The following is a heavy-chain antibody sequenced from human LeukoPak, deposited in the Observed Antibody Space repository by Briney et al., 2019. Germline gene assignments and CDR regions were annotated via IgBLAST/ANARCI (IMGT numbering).Heavy chain of an antibody. Sequence: VASVKVSCKASGYTFTSYGISWVRQAPGQGLEWMGWISAYNGNTNYAQKLQGRVTMTTDTSTSTAYMELRSLRSDDTAVYYCARDGRYCSSTSCSNWFDPWGQGTLVTVSS. CDR2: ISAYNGNT. CDR1: GYTFTSYG. CDR3: ARDGRYCSSTSCSNWFDP. D-gene: IGHD2-2*01. J-gene: IGHJ5*02. V-gene: IGHV1-18*01.